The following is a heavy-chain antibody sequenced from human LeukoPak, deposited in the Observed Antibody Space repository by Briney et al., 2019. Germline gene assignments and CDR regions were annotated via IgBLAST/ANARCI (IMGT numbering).Heavy chain of an antibody. D-gene: IGHD2-2*01. J-gene: IGHJ3*02. CDR1: GYTFTGYY. V-gene: IGHV1-2*02. Sequence: ASVKVSCKASGYTFTGYYMHWVRQAPGQGLEWMGWINPNSGGTNYAQKFQGRVTMTRDTSISTAYMELSRLRSDDTAVYYCARVQEDSQIGYCSSTSRCSGAFSIWGQGTMVTVSS. CDR3: ARVQEDSQIGYCSSTSRCSGAFSI. CDR2: INPNSGGT.